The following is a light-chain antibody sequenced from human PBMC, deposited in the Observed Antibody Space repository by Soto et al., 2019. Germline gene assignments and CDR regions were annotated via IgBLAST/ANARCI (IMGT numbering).Light chain of an antibody. Sequence: QSVLTQPASVSGSPGQSLTISCTGTSSDVGGYNYVSWYQQHPGKAPKLMIYDVSNRPSGVSNRFSGSKSGNTASLTISGLQAEDDADYYCSSYTSSGSVVFGVGTKLTVL. J-gene: IGLJ2*01. CDR3: SSYTSSGSVV. CDR1: SSDVGGYNY. CDR2: DVS. V-gene: IGLV2-14*01.